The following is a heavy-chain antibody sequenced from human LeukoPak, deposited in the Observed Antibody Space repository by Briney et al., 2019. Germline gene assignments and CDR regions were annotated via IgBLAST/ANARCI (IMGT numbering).Heavy chain of an antibody. CDR3: AREYSGSYYFSV. V-gene: IGHV3-30-3*01. J-gene: IGHJ4*02. CDR2: ISYDGSNK. CDR1: GFTFSSYA. Sequence: GGSLRLSCAASGFTFSSYAMHWVRQAPGKGLEWVAVISYDGSNKYYADSVKGRFTISRDNSKNTLYLQMNSLRAEDTAVYYCAREYSGSYYFSVWGQGTLVTVSS. D-gene: IGHD1-26*01.